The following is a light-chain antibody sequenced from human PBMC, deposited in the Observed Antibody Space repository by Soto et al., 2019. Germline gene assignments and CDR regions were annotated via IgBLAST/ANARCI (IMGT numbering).Light chain of an antibody. CDR2: DVS. CDR3: SSYADTERI. J-gene: IGLJ2*01. CDR1: STDVGGYNY. V-gene: IGLV2-11*01. Sequence: QSALTQPRSVSGSPGQSVTISCTGSSTDVGGYNYVSWYQQHPGKAPKLIIYDVSKRPSGVPDRFSGSKSGNTASLTISGLQAEDAADYYCSSYADTERIFGGGTKLTVL.